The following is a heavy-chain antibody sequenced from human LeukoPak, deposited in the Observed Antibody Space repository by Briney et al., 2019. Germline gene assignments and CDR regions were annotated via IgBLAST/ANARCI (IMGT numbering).Heavy chain of an antibody. CDR2: ISSSSSYI. CDR1: GFTFSSYS. J-gene: IGHJ5*02. D-gene: IGHD3-9*01. Sequence: GGSLRLSCAASGFTFSSYSMNWVRQAPGKGLEWVSSISSSSSYIYYADSVKGRFTISRDNAKNSLYLQMNSLRAEDTAAYYCARTYYDILTGPGGMWFDPWGQGTLVTVSS. V-gene: IGHV3-21*04. CDR3: ARTYYDILTGPGGMWFDP.